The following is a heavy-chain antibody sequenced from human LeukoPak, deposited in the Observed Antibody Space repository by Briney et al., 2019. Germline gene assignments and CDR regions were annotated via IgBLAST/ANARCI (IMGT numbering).Heavy chain of an antibody. D-gene: IGHD2-2*01. CDR3: ARRRALVPAEGDAFDI. CDR2: ISYDGSNK. Sequence: PGRSLRLSCAGSGFTFRSYGMHWVRQAPGKGLEWVAVISYDGSNKYYADSVKGRFTISRDNSKNTLYLQMNSLRAEDTAVYYCARRRALVPAEGDAFDIWGQGTMVTVSS. CDR1: GFTFRSYG. J-gene: IGHJ3*02. V-gene: IGHV3-30*03.